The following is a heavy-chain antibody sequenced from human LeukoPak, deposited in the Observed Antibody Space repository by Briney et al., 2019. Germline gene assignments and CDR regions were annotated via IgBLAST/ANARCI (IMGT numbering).Heavy chain of an antibody. D-gene: IGHD3-10*01. Sequence: PGGSLRLSCAASGFTVSSNYMSWVRQAPGKGLEWVSVIYSGGSTYYADSVKGRFTISRDNSKNTLYLQMNSLRAEDTAVYYCAVWFEELLDGYYWGQGTLVTVSS. CDR2: IYSGGST. V-gene: IGHV3-53*01. J-gene: IGHJ4*02. CDR1: GFTVSSNY. CDR3: AVWFEELLDGYY.